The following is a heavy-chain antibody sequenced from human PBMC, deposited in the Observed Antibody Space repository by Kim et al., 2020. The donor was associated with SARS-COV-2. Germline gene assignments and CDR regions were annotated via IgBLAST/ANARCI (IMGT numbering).Heavy chain of an antibody. V-gene: IGHV3-33*01. J-gene: IGHJ6*02. CDR3: ATGSHYVVYGMDV. D-gene: IGHD3-16*01. Sequence: YTGSVKGRFPISRDNSKNTVYLQMNSLRAEDTATYYCATGSHYVVYGMDVWGQGTTVTVS.